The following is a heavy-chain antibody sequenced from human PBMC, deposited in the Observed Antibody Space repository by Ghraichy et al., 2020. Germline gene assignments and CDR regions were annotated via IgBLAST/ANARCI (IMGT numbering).Heavy chain of an antibody. CDR3: ARGGSSGWYDDWYFDL. CDR1: GGSISSYY. D-gene: IGHD6-19*01. CDR2: IYYSGST. V-gene: IGHV4-59*01. Sequence: SETLSLTCTVSGGSISSYYWSWIRQHPGKGLEWIGYIYYSGSTNYNPSLKSRVTISVDTSKKQFSLKLSSVTAADTAVYYCARGGSSGWYDDWYFDLWGRGTLVIVSS. J-gene: IGHJ2*01.